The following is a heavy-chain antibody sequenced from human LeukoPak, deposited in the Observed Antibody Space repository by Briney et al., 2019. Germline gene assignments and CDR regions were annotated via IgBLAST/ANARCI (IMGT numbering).Heavy chain of an antibody. J-gene: IGHJ4*02. Sequence: RGSLRLSCAASGFTFSSYGMHWVRQAPGKGLEWVAFIRYDGSNKYYADSVKGRFTISRDNSKNTLYLQMNSLRAEDTAVYYCAKTLVVTAIRDFDYWGQGTLVTVSS. CDR3: AKTLVVTAIRDFDY. CDR1: GFTFSSYG. CDR2: IRYDGSNK. D-gene: IGHD2-21*02. V-gene: IGHV3-30*02.